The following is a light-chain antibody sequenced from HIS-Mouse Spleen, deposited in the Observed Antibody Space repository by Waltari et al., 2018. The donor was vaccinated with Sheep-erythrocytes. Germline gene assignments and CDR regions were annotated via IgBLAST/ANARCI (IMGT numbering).Light chain of an antibody. CDR1: SSDVGGYNY. Sequence: QSALTQPRSVSGSPGQSVTLSCTGTSSDVGGYNYVSWYQQNPGKAPKLMIYDVSKRPSGVPDRFSGSKSGNTASLTISGLQAEDEADYYCCSYAGSYNHVFATGTKVTVL. J-gene: IGLJ1*01. CDR2: DVS. V-gene: IGLV2-11*01. CDR3: CSYAGSYNHV.